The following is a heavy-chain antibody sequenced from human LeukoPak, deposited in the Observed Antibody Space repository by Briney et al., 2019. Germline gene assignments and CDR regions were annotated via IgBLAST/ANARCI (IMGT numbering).Heavy chain of an antibody. CDR3: ARARYYDILTGYYQPDY. D-gene: IGHD3-9*01. CDR1: GGTFSSYA. CDR2: IIPIFGTA. Sequence: SVKVSCKAAGGTFSSYAISWVRQAPGQGLEWMGGIIPIFGTANYAQKFQGRVTITADESTSTVYMELSSLRSEDTAVYYCARARYYDILTGYYQPDYWGQGTLVTVSS. J-gene: IGHJ4*02. V-gene: IGHV1-69*01.